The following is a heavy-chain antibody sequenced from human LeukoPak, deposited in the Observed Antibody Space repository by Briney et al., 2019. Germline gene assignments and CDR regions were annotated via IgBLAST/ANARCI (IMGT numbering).Heavy chain of an antibody. V-gene: IGHV1-69*13. CDR2: IITNFGTT. CDR3: ARPRTYYDFWRGYPPFDY. D-gene: IGHD3-3*01. J-gene: IGHJ4*02. Sequence: ASVKVSCKASGGTFSNYAINWMRQALGQGLEWLGGIITNFGTTNYAQKYQGRVTITADESTSTVYMELSSLRSEDTAVYYCARPRTYYDFWRGYPPFDYWGQGTLVTVSS. CDR1: GGTFSNYA.